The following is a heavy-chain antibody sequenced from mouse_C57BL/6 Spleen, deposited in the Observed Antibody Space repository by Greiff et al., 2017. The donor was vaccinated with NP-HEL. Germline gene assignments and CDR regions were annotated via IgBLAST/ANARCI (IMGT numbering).Heavy chain of an antibody. J-gene: IGHJ2*01. V-gene: IGHV5-4*01. CDR1: GLTFSSYA. Sequence: EVKLVESGGGLVKPGGSLKLSCAASGLTFSSYAMSWVRQTPEKRLEWVATISDGGSYTYYPDNVKGRFTISRDNAKNNLYLQMSHLKSEDTAMYYCARDRSYDYWGQGTTLTVSS. CDR2: ISDGGSYT. CDR3: ARDRSYDY. D-gene: IGHD1-1*01.